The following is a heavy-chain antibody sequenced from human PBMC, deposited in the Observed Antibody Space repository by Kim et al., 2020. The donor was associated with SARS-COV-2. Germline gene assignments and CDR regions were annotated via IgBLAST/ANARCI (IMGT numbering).Heavy chain of an antibody. CDR1: GFSFDEYG. J-gene: IGHJ4*01. CDR2: IIGDGTNT. Sequence: GGSLRLSCAASGFSFDEYGMHWVRQPPGRGLEWVSLIIGDGTNTYYSASVRGRFTISRDNARNSLYLQMDSLTPEDTALYYCVKQTSFGSAWAAFDHWG. CDR3: VKQTSFGSAWAAFDH. V-gene: IGHV3-43*02. D-gene: IGHD3-3*01.